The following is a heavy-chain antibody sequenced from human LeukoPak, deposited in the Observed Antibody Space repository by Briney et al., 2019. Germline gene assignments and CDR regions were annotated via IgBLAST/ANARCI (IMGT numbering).Heavy chain of an antibody. CDR3: AKDWIEFDYGDYEVRLDY. V-gene: IGHV3-30*18. CDR1: GFTFSSYG. Sequence: GGSLRLSCAASGFTFSSYGMHWVRQAPGKGLEWVAVISYDGSNKYYADSVKGRFTISRDNSKNTLYLQMNSLRAEDTAVYYCAKDWIEFDYGDYEVRLDYWGQGTLVTVSS. CDR2: ISYDGSNK. D-gene: IGHD4-17*01. J-gene: IGHJ4*02.